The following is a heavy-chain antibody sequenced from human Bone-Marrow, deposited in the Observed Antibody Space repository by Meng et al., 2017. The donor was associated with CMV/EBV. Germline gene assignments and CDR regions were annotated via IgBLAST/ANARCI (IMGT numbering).Heavy chain of an antibody. CDR3: ASRAGYGGGSYWYFDL. J-gene: IGHJ2*01. CDR1: GGTFSSYA. CDR2: IIPIFGTA. Sequence: SVKVSCKASGGTFSSYAISWVRQAPGQGLEWMGGIIPIFGTANYAQKFQGRVTITTDESTSTAYMELSSLRSEDTAVYYCASRAGYGGGSYWYFDLWGRGTLVTVYS. D-gene: IGHD2-21*01. V-gene: IGHV1-69*05.